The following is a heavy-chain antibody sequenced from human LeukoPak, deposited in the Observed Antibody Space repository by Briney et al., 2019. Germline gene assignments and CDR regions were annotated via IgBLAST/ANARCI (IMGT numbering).Heavy chain of an antibody. J-gene: IGHJ5*02. CDR1: GASISSNSFY. Sequence: SETLSLTCTVSGASISSNSFYWGWIRQPPGKGLEWIGTIYYNGDTFYNPSLKSRVTMSVDTSASQFSLKLSSVNAADTAVYYCARHLRLDPWGQGTLVTVSS. CDR2: IYYNGDT. V-gene: IGHV4-39*01. CDR3: ARHLRLDP.